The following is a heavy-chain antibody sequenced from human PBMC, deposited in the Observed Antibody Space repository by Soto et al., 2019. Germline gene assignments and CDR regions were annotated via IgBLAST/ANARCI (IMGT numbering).Heavy chain of an antibody. J-gene: IGHJ5*02. CDR2: SRNKPNSYTT. V-gene: IGHV3-72*01. Sequence: EVQLVESGGGLVQPGGSLRLSCAASGFTFSDHYMDWFRQAPGKGLEWVGRSRNKPNSYTTEYAASVKGRFTISRDDSKSSLYLQMNSLKTEDTAVYYCARSIAAAGDWFDPWGQGTLVTVSS. CDR3: ARSIAAAGDWFDP. D-gene: IGHD6-13*01. CDR1: GFTFSDHY.